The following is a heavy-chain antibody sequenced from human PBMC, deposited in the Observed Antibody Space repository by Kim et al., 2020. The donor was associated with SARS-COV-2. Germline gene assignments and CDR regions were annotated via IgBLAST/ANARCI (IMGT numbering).Heavy chain of an antibody. Sequence: GGSLRLSCAASGFTFSSYWMSWVRQAPGKGLEWVANIKQDGSEKYYVDSVKGRFTISRDNAKNSLYLQMNSLRAEDTAVYYCARSDPEPAAAFSWYVDLWGRGTLVTVSS. J-gene: IGHJ2*01. CDR1: GFTFSSYW. V-gene: IGHV3-7*03. D-gene: IGHD2-2*01. CDR3: ARSDPEPAAAFSWYVDL. CDR2: IKQDGSEK.